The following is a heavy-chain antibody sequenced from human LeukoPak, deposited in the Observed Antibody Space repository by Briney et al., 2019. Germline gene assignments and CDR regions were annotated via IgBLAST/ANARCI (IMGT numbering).Heavy chain of an antibody. D-gene: IGHD6-13*01. CDR1: GGSISSYY. CDR3: ASLGQQQLVYY. Sequence: SETLSLTCTVSGGSISSYYWSWIRQPPGKGLEWIGYIYYSGSTNYNPSLKSRVTISVDTSKNQFSLKLSSVTAADTAVYYCASLGQQQLVYYWGQGTLVTVSS. J-gene: IGHJ4*02. V-gene: IGHV4-59*01. CDR2: IYYSGST.